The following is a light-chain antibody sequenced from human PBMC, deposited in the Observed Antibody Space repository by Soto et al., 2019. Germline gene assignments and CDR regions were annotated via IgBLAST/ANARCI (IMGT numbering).Light chain of an antibody. CDR1: QKIGRY. V-gene: IGKV1-39*01. Sequence: DIQMTQSPSSMSASVGDRVTVTCRAIQKIGRYLNWYQQKPGKAPKLLIYAASSLQSGVPSRFSGSGSGTDFTLTISSLQPEDFATYYCQQSYGIPYTFGQGTKLEIK. J-gene: IGKJ2*01. CDR3: QQSYGIPYT. CDR2: AAS.